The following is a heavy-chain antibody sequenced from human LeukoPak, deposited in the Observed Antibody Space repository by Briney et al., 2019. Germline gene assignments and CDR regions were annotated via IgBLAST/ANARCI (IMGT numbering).Heavy chain of an antibody. V-gene: IGHV4-59*11. D-gene: IGHD6-13*01. CDR1: GGSISSHY. J-gene: IGHJ3*02. CDR3: ARVEAAAGGDAFDI. CDR2: IYYSGST. Sequence: SETLSLTCTVSGGSISSHYWSWIRQPPGKGLEWIGYIYYSGSTNYNPSLKSRVTISVDTSKNQFSLKLSSVTAADTAVYYCARVEAAAGGDAFDIWGQGTMVTVSS.